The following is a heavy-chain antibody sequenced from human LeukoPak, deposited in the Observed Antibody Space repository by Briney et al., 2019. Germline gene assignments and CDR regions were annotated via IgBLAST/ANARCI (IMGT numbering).Heavy chain of an antibody. CDR1: GFTFSSYA. CDR3: AKEGRLTRYFQH. D-gene: IGHD1-26*01. CDR2: ISGSGGST. Sequence: HPGESLRLSCAASGFTFSSYAMSWVRQAPGKGLEWVSAISGSGGSTYYADSVKGRFTISRDNSKNTLYLQMNSLRAEDTAVYYCAKEGRLTRYFQHWGQGTLVTVSS. J-gene: IGHJ1*01. V-gene: IGHV3-23*01.